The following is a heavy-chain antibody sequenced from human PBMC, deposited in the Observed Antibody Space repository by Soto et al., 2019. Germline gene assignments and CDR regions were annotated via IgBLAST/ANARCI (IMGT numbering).Heavy chain of an antibody. V-gene: IGHV4-59*01. J-gene: IGHJ4*02. Sequence: SETLSLTCTVSGGSISSYYWSWIRQPPGKGLEWIGYIYYSGSTNYNPSLKSRVTISVDTSKNQFSLRLTSVTAADTAVYYCARRYGGNFDYWGQGTLVTVSS. CDR3: ARRYGGNFDY. CDR2: IYYSGST. CDR1: GGSISSYY. D-gene: IGHD1-26*01.